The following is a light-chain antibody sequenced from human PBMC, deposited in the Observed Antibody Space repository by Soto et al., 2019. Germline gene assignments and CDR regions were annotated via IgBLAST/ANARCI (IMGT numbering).Light chain of an antibody. CDR2: GNN. Sequence: VLTQPPSVSGAPGQRVTISCTGSSSNIGAGYDVHWYQHLPGTAPKLLIYGNNNRPSGVPDRFSGSKSGTSASLAITGLQAEDETHYYCQSFDSSLSVVFGGGTK. CDR3: QSFDSSLSVV. V-gene: IGLV1-40*01. CDR1: SSNIGAGYD. J-gene: IGLJ2*01.